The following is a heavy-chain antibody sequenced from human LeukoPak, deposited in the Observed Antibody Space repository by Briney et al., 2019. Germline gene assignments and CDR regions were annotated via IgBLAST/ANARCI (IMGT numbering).Heavy chain of an antibody. CDR2: INPISGGT. V-gene: IGHV1-2*02. D-gene: IGHD6-13*01. Sequence: ASVKVSCKASGYTFTGYYMHWVRQAPGQGLEWMGWINPISGGTNYAQKFQGRVTMTSDTHISTAYMELSRLRSDDTAVYYCARDGGVGSSRWFDFWGQGALVTVSS. CDR1: GYTFTGYY. CDR3: ARDGGVGSSRWFDF. J-gene: IGHJ5*01.